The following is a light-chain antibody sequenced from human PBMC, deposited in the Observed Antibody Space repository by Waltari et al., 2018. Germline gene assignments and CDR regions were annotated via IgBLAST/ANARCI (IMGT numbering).Light chain of an antibody. V-gene: IGKV3-20*01. CDR2: GAS. J-gene: IGKJ1*01. CDR1: QSVSRA. CDR3: QHYVRLPAT. Sequence: EIVLTQSPGSLSSSPGERVTPSSRASQSVSRALAGEQQKPGQAPRLLIFGASNRATGIPDRFSGSGSETDFSLTISRLEPEDVAVYYCQHYVRLPATFGRGTKVEIK.